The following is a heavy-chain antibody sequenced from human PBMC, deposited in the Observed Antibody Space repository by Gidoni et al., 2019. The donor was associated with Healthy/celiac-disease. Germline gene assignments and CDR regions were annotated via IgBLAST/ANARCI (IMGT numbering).Heavy chain of an antibody. CDR3: ARAETADAFDI. Sequence: EVQLVESGGGLVQPGGSLRLSCAASGFTFSSYDMHWVRQATGKGLEWVSAIGTAGDTYYPGSVKGRFTISRENAKNSLYLQMNSLRAGDTAVYYCARAETADAFDIWGQGTMVTVSS. CDR1: GFTFSSYD. CDR2: IGTAGDT. J-gene: IGHJ3*02. V-gene: IGHV3-13*04.